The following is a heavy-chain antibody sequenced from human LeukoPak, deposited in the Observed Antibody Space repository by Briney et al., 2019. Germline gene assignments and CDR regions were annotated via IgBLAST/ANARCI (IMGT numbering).Heavy chain of an antibody. D-gene: IGHD4-17*01. CDR2: ISGSDGST. J-gene: IGHJ4*02. V-gene: IGHV3-23*01. Sequence: GGSLRLSCAASGFTFSNYAMSWVRQAPGKGLEWVSAISGSDGSTNYADSVKGRFTISRDNAKNSLYLQMNSLRAEDTAVYYCARDKSADYGDSYFDSWGQGILVTVSS. CDR3: ARDKSADYGDSYFDS. CDR1: GFTFSNYA.